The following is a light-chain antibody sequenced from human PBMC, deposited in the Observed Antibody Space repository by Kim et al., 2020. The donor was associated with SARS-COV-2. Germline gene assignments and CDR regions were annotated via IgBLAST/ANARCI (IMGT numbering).Light chain of an antibody. CDR3: QQYNNWPLT. CDR2: GAS. V-gene: IGKV3-15*01. J-gene: IGKJ4*01. CDR1: QSLGSN. Sequence: VSPGETATLSCRASQSLGSNLAWYQQKPGQAPRLLVYGASTRATGIPARFSGSESGTEFSLTISSLQSEDFAVYYCQQYNNWPLTFGGGTKVDIK.